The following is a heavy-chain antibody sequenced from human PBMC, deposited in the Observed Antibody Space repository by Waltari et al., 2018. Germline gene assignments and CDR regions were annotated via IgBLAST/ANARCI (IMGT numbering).Heavy chain of an antibody. Sequence: QLQLQESGSGLVKPSQTLSLTCAVSGGSISSDGYSWSWIRQPPGKGLEWIGYIYHCGSTYYNPSLKSRVTRSVDRSKNQFSLKLSSVTAADTAVYYCARLRGGAVDIWGQGTMVTVSS. CDR2: IYHCGST. J-gene: IGHJ3*02. D-gene: IGHD3-10*01. CDR1: GGSISSDGYS. CDR3: ARLRGGAVDI. V-gene: IGHV4-30-2*01.